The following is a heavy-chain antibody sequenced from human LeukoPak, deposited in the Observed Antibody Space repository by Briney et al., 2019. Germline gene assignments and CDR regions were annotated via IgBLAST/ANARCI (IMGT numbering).Heavy chain of an antibody. CDR2: IYTSGST. CDR1: GGSISSYY. Sequence: SETLSLTCTVSGGSISSYYWSWIRQPAGKGLEWIGRIYTSGSTNYNPSLKSRVTMSVDTSKNQFSLKLSSVTAADTAVYYCAREYGDTATDKPYYYYGMDVWGQGTTVTVSS. CDR3: AREYGDTATDKPYYYYGMDV. J-gene: IGHJ6*02. D-gene: IGHD5-18*01. V-gene: IGHV4-4*07.